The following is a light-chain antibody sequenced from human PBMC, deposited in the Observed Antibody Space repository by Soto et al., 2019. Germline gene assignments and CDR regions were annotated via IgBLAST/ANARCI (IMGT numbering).Light chain of an antibody. V-gene: IGKV3-11*01. CDR2: GAA. Sequence: EIVLTQSPGTLSLSPGERASLSCRTSQTVSSNYLASCQQRPGQAPRLLIYGAATRAAGIPARFSGSGSGTDFTLPISSLEHEDFAVYYCQQRSNWPPITFGQGTRLEIK. CDR3: QQRSNWPPIT. J-gene: IGKJ5*01. CDR1: QTVSSNY.